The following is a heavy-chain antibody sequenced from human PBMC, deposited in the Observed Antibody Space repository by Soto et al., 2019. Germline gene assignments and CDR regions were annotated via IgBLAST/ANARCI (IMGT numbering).Heavy chain of an antibody. Sequence: QVQLVQSGAEVKKPGSSVKVSCKASGGTFSSYAISWVRQAPGQGLEWMGGIIPIFGTANYAQKFQGRVTITADESTSTAYMELSSLRSEDTAVYYCARARQRVVPAAIYYSYGMDVWGQGTTVTVSS. CDR2: IIPIFGTA. J-gene: IGHJ6*02. V-gene: IGHV1-69*01. CDR3: ARARQRVVPAAIYYSYGMDV. CDR1: GGTFSSYA. D-gene: IGHD2-2*01.